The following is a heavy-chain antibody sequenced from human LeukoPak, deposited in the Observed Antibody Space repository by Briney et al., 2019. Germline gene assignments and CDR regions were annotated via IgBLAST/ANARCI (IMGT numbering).Heavy chain of an antibody. D-gene: IGHD3-22*01. Sequence: GASLQISCEGSGYNFDSYLIAWVRQVPGKGLEWMGIMNPSDFDIRKSPSFQGQVTISVDQSISTAYLEWSSLKASDTAIYYCARQSGYYAFDFWGQGTLVTVSS. CDR2: MNPSDFDI. J-gene: IGHJ4*02. CDR3: ARQSGYYAFDF. V-gene: IGHV5-51*01. CDR1: GYNFDSYL.